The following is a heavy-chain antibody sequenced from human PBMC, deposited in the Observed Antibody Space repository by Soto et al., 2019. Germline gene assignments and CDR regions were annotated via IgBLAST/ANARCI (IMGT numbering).Heavy chain of an antibody. Sequence: GGSLRLSCAASGFRFNNYAMHWVRQAPGKGLEWVAVISYDESNRYYADSVNGRFTISRDNSKNTLYLQMNSLRTEDTAVYYCARDRAAVAERYFDYWGQGTLVTVSS. V-gene: IGHV3-30-3*01. CDR2: ISYDESNR. J-gene: IGHJ4*02. CDR1: GFRFNNYA. D-gene: IGHD6-19*01. CDR3: ARDRAAVAERYFDY.